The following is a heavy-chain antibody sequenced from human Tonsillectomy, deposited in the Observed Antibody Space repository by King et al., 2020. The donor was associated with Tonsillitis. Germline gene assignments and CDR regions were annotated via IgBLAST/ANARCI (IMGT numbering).Heavy chain of an antibody. V-gene: IGHV4-39*01. Sequence: QLQESGPGLVKPSETLSLTCTVSGGSISSSSYYWGWIRQPPGKGLEWIGSIYYSGSTYYNPSLKSRVTISVDTSKNQFSLKLSAVTAAATAVYYCARQRSMPSGGWYFDYWGQGTLVTVSS. CDR1: GGSISSSSYY. CDR2: IYYSGST. D-gene: IGHD6-19*01. J-gene: IGHJ4*02. CDR3: ARQRSMPSGGWYFDY.